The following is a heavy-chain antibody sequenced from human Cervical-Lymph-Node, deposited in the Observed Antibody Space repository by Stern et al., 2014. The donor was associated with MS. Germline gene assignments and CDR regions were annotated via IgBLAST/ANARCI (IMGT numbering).Heavy chain of an antibody. CDR1: GYKFANSW. J-gene: IGHJ4*02. Sequence: EVQLVESGAEVRKPGESLKISCKGSGYKFANSWIGWVRQMPGKGLEWMGIIYPGDSDTRYGPSFQGLVTISADKSISTAYLQWSSLKASDTATYYCARRECTNRVCYFDYWGQGTLVTVSS. CDR3: ARRECTNRVCYFDY. D-gene: IGHD2-8*01. V-gene: IGHV5-51*03. CDR2: IYPGDSDT.